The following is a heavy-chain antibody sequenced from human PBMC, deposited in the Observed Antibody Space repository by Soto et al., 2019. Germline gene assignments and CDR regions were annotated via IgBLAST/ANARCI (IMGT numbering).Heavy chain of an antibody. Sequence: EVQLVESGGGLVQPGRSLRLSCAASGFTFDDYAMHWVRQVPGKGLEWVSGINWNSGSIGYGDSVKGRFAISRDNAKNSLHLQMNSLSAEDTAFYYCLKDDSINWYSGHFRHWGQGTLVTVSS. CDR2: INWNSGSI. CDR3: LKDDSINWYSGHFRH. J-gene: IGHJ1*01. CDR1: GFTFDDYA. V-gene: IGHV3-9*01. D-gene: IGHD6-13*01.